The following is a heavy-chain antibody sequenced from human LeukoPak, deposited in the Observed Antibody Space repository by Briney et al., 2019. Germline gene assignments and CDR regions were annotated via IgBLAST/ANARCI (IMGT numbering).Heavy chain of an antibody. D-gene: IGHD4-23*01. CDR3: TTDPHGYGGLFDY. Sequence: TGGSLRLSCAASGFTFSNAWMSWVRQAPGKGLEWVGRIKSKTDGGTTDYAAPVKGRFTISRDDSKNTLYLQMNSLKTEDTAVYYCTTDPHGYGGLFDYWGQGTLVTVSS. CDR1: GFTFSNAW. CDR2: IKSKTDGGTT. J-gene: IGHJ4*02. V-gene: IGHV3-15*01.